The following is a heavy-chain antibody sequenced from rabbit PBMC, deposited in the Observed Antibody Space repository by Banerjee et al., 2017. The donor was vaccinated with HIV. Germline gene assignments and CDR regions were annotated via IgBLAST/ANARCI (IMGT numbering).Heavy chain of an antibody. D-gene: IGHD4-1*01. CDR3: ARDLAGVIGWNFDL. CDR2: IYSGNSGNT. CDR1: GFSFSSSYW. V-gene: IGHV1S40*01. J-gene: IGHJ4*01. Sequence: QSLEESGGDLVKPGASLTLTCTASGFSFSSSYWICWVRQAPGTGLGWIACIYSGNSGNTWYASWAKGRFTISKTSSTTVTLQMTSLTAADTATYFCARDLAGVIGWNFDLWGPGTLVTVS.